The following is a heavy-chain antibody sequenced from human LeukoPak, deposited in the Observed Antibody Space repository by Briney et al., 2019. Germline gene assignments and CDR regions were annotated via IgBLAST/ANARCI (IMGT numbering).Heavy chain of an antibody. D-gene: IGHD3-9*01. V-gene: IGHV1-69*04. CDR1: GYTFTSYY. CDR2: IIPILGIA. Sequence: ASVKVSCKASGYTFTSYYMHWVRQAPGQGLEWMGRIIPILGIANYAQKFQGRVTITADKSTSTAYMELSSLRSEDTAVYYCARVNDIHPFDYWGQGTLVTVSS. CDR3: ARVNDIHPFDY. J-gene: IGHJ4*02.